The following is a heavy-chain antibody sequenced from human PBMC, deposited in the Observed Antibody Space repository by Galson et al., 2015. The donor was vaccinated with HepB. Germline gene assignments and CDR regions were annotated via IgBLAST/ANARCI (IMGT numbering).Heavy chain of an antibody. D-gene: IGHD3-22*01. CDR2: IYYSGST. V-gene: IGHV4-59*01. Sequence: SETLSLTCTVSGGSISSYYWSWIRQPPGKGLEWIGYIYYSGSTNYNPSLKSRVTISVDTSKNQFSLKLSSVTAADTAVYYCARDRGSSYYYDSSGYAFDIWGQGTMVTVSS. CDR1: GGSISSYY. J-gene: IGHJ3*02. CDR3: ARDRGSSYYYDSSGYAFDI.